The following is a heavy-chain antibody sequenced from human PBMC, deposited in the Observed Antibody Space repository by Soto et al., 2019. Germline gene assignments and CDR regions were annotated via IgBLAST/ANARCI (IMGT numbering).Heavy chain of an antibody. V-gene: IGHV3-9*02. Sequence: EVQLVESGGGLVQPGRSLRLSCVASGFTADDYAMHWVRQAPGKRLEWVSGISSNSDTIDYADSVKGRFTISRDNAKNSLFLQMNSLRPEDTALYYCAKDMNWGGMTTIHYFDSWGQGTLVTVSS. CDR1: GFTADDYA. CDR3: AKDMNWGGMTTIHYFDS. D-gene: IGHD4-17*01. J-gene: IGHJ4*02. CDR2: ISSNSDTI.